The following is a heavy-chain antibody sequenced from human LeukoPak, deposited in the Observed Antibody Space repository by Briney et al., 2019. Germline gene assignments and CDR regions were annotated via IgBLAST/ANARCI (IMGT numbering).Heavy chain of an antibody. CDR1: GFTFSSYG. V-gene: IGHV3-30*18. D-gene: IGHD3-16*01. J-gene: IGHJ4*02. CDR2: ISYDGSNK. Sequence: GSLRLSCAASGFTFSSYGMHWVRQAPGKGLGGVAVISYDGSNKYYADSVKGRFTISRDNSKNTLDLQINSLRSEDTAVYYCAKEVGGYDYLITPLYYWGQGTLVTVSS. CDR3: AKEVGGYDYLITPLYY.